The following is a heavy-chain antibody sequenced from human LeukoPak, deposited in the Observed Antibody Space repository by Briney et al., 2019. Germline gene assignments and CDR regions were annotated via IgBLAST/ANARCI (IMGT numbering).Heavy chain of an antibody. Sequence: ASVKVSXKASGYTFTSYGISWVRQAPGQGLEWMGWISAYNGNTNYAQKLQGRVTMTTDTSTSTAYMELRSLRSDDTAVYYCAREPGYSSGWYGRFDYWGQGTLVTVSS. CDR2: ISAYNGNT. D-gene: IGHD6-19*01. J-gene: IGHJ4*02. V-gene: IGHV1-18*01. CDR1: GYTFTSYG. CDR3: AREPGYSSGWYGRFDY.